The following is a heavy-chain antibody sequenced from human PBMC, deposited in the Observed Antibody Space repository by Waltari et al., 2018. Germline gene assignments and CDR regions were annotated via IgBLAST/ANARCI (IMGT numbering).Heavy chain of an antibody. D-gene: IGHD3-9*01. J-gene: IGHJ4*02. V-gene: IGHV3-74*01. Sequence: EVQLVESGGDLVQPGGSLRLPCAASGFSFGNYWMHWVRQAPGKGLVWVSRIKYDGSTRAYADSVKGRFTISRDNARNTLFLQMSGLRAEDTAVYYCARDLDWVLFDSWGQGTLVTVSS. CDR2: IKYDGSTR. CDR3: ARDLDWVLFDS. CDR1: GFSFGNYW.